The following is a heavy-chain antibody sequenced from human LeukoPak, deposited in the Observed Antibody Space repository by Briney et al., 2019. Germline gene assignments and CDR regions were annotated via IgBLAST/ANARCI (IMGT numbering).Heavy chain of an antibody. D-gene: IGHD3-22*01. J-gene: IGHJ3*02. V-gene: IGHV4-59*08. CDR1: GRSISSYC. Sequence: SETLSLTWTVSGRSISSYCWGWIRHPPGKGLEWIGYIYYIGSTNYNPSLKSRVTISVDASKNQFSPKVSSVSPADSAVYYCGRHGGDYYDSSGYQTDVFDIWGQGTMVTVSS. CDR2: IYYIGST. CDR3: GRHGGDYYDSSGYQTDVFDI.